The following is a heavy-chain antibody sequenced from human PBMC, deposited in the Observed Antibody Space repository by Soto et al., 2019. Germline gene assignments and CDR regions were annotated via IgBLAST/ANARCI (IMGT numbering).Heavy chain of an antibody. J-gene: IGHJ6*02. CDR3: AKRYDFWSGRWYGLGV. V-gene: IGHV4-4*02. D-gene: IGHD3-3*01. CDR2: IYHIGST. CDR1: GASINSPNW. Sequence: QVLLEESGPGLVRPSGTLSLTCSVSGASINSPNWWVWVRQPPGKGLEWIGEIYHIGSTTYNPSLKSRATISVDKSKNQFSLIVTSVTAADTAVYYCAKRYDFWSGRWYGLGVWGQGTTVTVSS.